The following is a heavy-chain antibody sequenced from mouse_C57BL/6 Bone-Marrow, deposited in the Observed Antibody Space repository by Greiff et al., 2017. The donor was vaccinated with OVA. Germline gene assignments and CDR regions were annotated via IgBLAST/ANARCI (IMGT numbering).Heavy chain of an antibody. J-gene: IGHJ3*01. V-gene: IGHV10-3*01. D-gene: IGHD2-5*01. CDR1: GFTFNTYA. Sequence: EVMLVESGGGLVQPKGSLKLSCAASGFTFNTYAMHWVRQAPGKGLEWVARIRSESSNYATYYADSVKDRFTISRDDSQSMLYLQMNNLKTEDTAMYYCVRDASNPAWFAYWGQGTLVTVSA. CDR3: VRDASNPAWFAY. CDR2: IRSESSNYAT.